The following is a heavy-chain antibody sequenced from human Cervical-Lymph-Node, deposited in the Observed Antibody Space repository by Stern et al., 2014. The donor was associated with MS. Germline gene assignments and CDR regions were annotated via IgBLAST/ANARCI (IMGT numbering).Heavy chain of an antibody. Sequence: QVQLVQSGAEVQKPGSSVKVSCRASGGTFRSSDISWVRQAPGQGLEWMGGIIPIIGTANSAQKYQGRVTITADESPSTAYMELSRLRSEDTAIYYVALGGVGHYFEYWGQGTLVTVSS. CDR3: ALGGVGHYFEY. D-gene: IGHD1-26*01. CDR2: IIPIIGTA. J-gene: IGHJ4*02. CDR1: GGTFRSSD. V-gene: IGHV1-69*12.